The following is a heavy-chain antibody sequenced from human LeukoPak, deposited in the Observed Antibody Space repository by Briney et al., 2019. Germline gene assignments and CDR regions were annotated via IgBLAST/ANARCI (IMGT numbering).Heavy chain of an antibody. CDR1: GGTFSSYA. CDR2: IIPIFGTA. Sequence: ASVKVSCKASGGTFSSYAISWVRQAPGQGLEWMGGIIPIFGTANYAQKFQGRVTITADESTSTAYMELSSLRSEGTAVYYCAREVYHYDSSGYSMYYYGMDVWGQGTTVTVSS. CDR3: AREVYHYDSSGYSMYYYGMDV. D-gene: IGHD3-22*01. J-gene: IGHJ6*02. V-gene: IGHV1-69*13.